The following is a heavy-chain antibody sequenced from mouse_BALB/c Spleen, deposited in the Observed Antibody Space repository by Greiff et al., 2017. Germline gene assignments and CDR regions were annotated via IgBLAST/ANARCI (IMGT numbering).Heavy chain of an antibody. Sequence: VQLQQSGAELAKPGASVKMSCKASGYTFTSYWMHWVKQRPGQGLEWIGYINPSTGYTEYNQKFKDKATLTADKSSSTAYMQLSSLTSEDSAGYYWSRDDYGGGGGDAMDYWGQGTSVTVSS. CDR1: GYTFTSYW. V-gene: IGHV1-7*01. J-gene: IGHJ4*01. CDR2: INPSTGYT. D-gene: IGHD2-4*01. CDR3: SRDDYGGGGGDAMDY.